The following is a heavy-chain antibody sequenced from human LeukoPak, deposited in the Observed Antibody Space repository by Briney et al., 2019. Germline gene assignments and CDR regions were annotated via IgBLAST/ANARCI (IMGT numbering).Heavy chain of an antibody. J-gene: IGHJ4*02. CDR1: GYAFTGYY. Sequence: ASVKVSCKASGYAFTGYYMRWVRQAPGQGLEWMGWINPNSGGTNYAQKFQGRVTMTRDTSISTAYMELSRLRSDDTAVYYCAGHHYYDSSGFDYWGQGTLVTVSS. CDR3: AGHHYYDSSGFDY. CDR2: INPNSGGT. V-gene: IGHV1-2*02. D-gene: IGHD3-22*01.